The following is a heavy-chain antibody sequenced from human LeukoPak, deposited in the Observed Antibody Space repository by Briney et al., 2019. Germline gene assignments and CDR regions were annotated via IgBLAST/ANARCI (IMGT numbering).Heavy chain of an antibody. V-gene: IGHV3-21*01. J-gene: IGHJ4*02. CDR1: GFTFSSYS. Sequence: PGGSLRLSCAASGFTFSSYSMNWVRQAPGKGLEWVSSISSSSSYIYYADSVKGRFTISRDNAKNSLYLQMNSLRAEDTAVYYCAKDRSIDTRVRDSSGYFSYFDYWGQGTLVTVSS. CDR2: ISSSSSYI. D-gene: IGHD3-22*01. CDR3: AKDRSIDTRVRDSSGYFSYFDY.